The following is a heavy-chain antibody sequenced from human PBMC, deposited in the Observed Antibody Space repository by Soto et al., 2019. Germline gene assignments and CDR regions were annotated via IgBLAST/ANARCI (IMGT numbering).Heavy chain of an antibody. V-gene: IGHV3-23*01. CDR1: GFTFSSSA. J-gene: IGHJ4*02. Sequence: XGSLRLSCAASGFTFSSSAISWVRQAPGKGLEWVSAVSANGQGIYYADSVRGRFTIPRDNSKNTVFLHMDSLSAEDTAVYYCAKDRHYPRDYFHYWGQGTLVTVSS. CDR3: AKDRHYPRDYFHY. CDR2: VSANGQGI. D-gene: IGHD3-10*01.